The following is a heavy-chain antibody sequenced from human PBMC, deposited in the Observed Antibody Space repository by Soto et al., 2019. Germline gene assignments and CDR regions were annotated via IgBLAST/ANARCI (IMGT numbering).Heavy chain of an antibody. Sequence: SETLSLTCTVSGGSISSGDYYWSWIRQPPGKGLEWIGYIYYSGSTYYNPSLKSRVTISVDTSKNQFSLKLSSVTAADTAVYYCARAGASYGYGFDYWGQGTLVTVSS. J-gene: IGHJ4*02. D-gene: IGHD5-18*01. CDR1: GGSISSGDYY. CDR2: IYYSGST. CDR3: ARAGASYGYGFDY. V-gene: IGHV4-30-4*02.